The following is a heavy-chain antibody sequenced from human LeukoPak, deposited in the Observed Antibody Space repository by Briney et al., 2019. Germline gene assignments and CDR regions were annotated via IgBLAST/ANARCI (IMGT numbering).Heavy chain of an antibody. J-gene: IGHJ4*02. CDR2: IYTSGST. V-gene: IGHV4-4*07. D-gene: IGHD1-26*01. Sequence: SETLSLTCTVSGGSISSYYWSWIRQPAGKGLEWIGRIYTSGSTNYNPSLKSRATMSVDTSKNQFSLKLSSVTAADTAVYYCARAAGEWELSPYFDYWGQGTLVTVSS. CDR1: GGSISSYY. CDR3: ARAAGEWELSPYFDY.